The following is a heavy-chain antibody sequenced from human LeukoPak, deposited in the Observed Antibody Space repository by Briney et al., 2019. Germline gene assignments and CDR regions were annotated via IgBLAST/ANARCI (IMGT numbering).Heavy chain of an antibody. V-gene: IGHV3-23*01. J-gene: IGHJ4*02. CDR1: EFSVGSNY. CDR2: ISGSGGDT. D-gene: IGHD6-13*01. CDR3: ATFRYSWYVPEFDY. Sequence: PGGSLRLSCAASEFSVGSNYMTWVRQAPGKGLEWVSDISGSGGDTNYADSVKGRFTISRDNSKDTLDLQMNSLRAEDTAIYYCATFRYSWYVPEFDYWGQGTLVTVSS.